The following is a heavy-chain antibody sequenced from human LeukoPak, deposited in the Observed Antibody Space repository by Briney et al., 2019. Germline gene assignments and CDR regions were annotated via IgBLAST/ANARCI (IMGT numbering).Heavy chain of an antibody. V-gene: IGHV3-23*01. Sequence: PGGSLRLSCAASGFTFRNYAMSWVRQAPGKGLEWVSATGGTGGSIYYADSVKGRFTISRDNSKNMLHLQMDSLRAEDTALYYCAKGDGDYWDYFDYWGQGTLVTVSS. CDR3: AKGDGDYWDYFDY. CDR1: GFTFRNYA. J-gene: IGHJ4*02. D-gene: IGHD4-17*01. CDR2: TGGTGGSI.